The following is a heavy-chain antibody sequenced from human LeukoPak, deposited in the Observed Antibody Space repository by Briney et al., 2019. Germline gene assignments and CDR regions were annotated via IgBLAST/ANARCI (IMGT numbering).Heavy chain of an antibody. Sequence: SETLSLTCTVSGGSISTYYWSWIRQPAGKGLEWIGRISTSGSTTYSPSLMSRVTISRDTSKNQFSLNLSSVTAADTAVYYCARGSYGDYWGQGTPATVSS. CDR2: ISTSGST. CDR3: ARGSYGDY. CDR1: GGSISTYY. V-gene: IGHV4-4*07. D-gene: IGHD3-16*01. J-gene: IGHJ4*02.